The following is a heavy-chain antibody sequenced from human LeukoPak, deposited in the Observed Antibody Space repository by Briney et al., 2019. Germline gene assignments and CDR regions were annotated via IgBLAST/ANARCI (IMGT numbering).Heavy chain of an antibody. CDR2: ISTTGSTI. Sequence: PGGSLRLSCAASKFAFNDYYMTWVRQAPGKGLEWVSYISTTGSTIHYADSVKGRFTISRDNAKNSLYLQMNSLRAEDSAVYYCARVSPWVVAANYYMDVWGKGTTVTVSS. D-gene: IGHD2-15*01. V-gene: IGHV3-11*04. CDR1: KFAFNDYY. CDR3: ARVSPWVVAANYYMDV. J-gene: IGHJ6*03.